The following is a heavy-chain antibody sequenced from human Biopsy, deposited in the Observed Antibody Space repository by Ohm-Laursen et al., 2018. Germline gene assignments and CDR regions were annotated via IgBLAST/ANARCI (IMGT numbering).Heavy chain of an antibody. V-gene: IGHV4-38-2*01. D-gene: IGHD3-22*01. CDR1: GFSISSGHY. CDR3: ARIIVLSSGSSNYFDY. CDR2: ISHSGNT. J-gene: IGHJ4*02. Sequence: SETLSLTCVVFGFSISSGHYWAWIRQPPGKGLEWIGTISHSGNTYYNPSLKTRVTMSLDTSKNQFSLRLSSVTAVDTAIYYCARIIVLSSGSSNYFDYWGQGTLVTVSS.